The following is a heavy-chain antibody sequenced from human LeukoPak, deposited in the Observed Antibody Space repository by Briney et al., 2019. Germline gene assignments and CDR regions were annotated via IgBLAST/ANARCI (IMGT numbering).Heavy chain of an antibody. CDR2: IKQDGSEK. J-gene: IGHJ4*02. D-gene: IGHD3-10*01. V-gene: IGHV3-7*01. CDR3: ARVFYGSGSYFDY. Sequence: PGGSLRLSCAASGFTFSNAWMSWVRQAPGKGLEWVANIKQDGSEKYYVDSVKGRFTISRDNAKNSLYLQMNSLRAEDTAVYYCARVFYGSGSYFDYWGQGTLVTVSS. CDR1: GFTFSNAW.